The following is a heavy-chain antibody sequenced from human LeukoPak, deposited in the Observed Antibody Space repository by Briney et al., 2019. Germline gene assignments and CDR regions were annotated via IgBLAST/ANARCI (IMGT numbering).Heavy chain of an antibody. CDR3: ARDLVGGYHRYFDH. CDR2: IRYDGSDK. Sequence: PGGSLRLSCAASGLTFSSYGMHWVRQAPGKGLEWVAFIRYDGSDKYYADSVKGRFTISRDNSKNTLSLQMNSLRDEDTAVYYCARDLVGGYHRYFDHWGQGTLLTVSS. D-gene: IGHD2-15*01. J-gene: IGHJ4*02. V-gene: IGHV3-30*02. CDR1: GLTFSSYG.